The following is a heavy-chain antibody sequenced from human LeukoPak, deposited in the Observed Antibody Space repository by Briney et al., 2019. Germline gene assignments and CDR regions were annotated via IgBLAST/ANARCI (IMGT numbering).Heavy chain of an antibody. V-gene: IGHV3-73*01. Sequence: GGSLKLSCVASEFTFRGSGIHWVRQASGKGLEWLGRVRVKSANYATSYAASVRGRFTISRDDSENTAYLQMNSLKTEDTAVYYCLSDSSGYLKIDHWGRGTLVTVSS. CDR1: EFTFRGSG. D-gene: IGHD3-22*01. CDR2: VRVKSANYAT. CDR3: LSDSSGYLKIDH. J-gene: IGHJ4*02.